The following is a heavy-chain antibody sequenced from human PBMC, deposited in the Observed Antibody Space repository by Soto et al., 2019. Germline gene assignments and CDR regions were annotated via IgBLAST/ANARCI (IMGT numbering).Heavy chain of an antibody. D-gene: IGHD2-15*01. CDR1: GYTFSSNW. CDR2: INSDGSST. V-gene: IGHV3-74*01. CDR3: AREDCSGGSCYFDP. Sequence: GGSLRLSCAASGYTFSSNWMHWVRQAPGKGLIWVSRINSDGSSTDYADFVKGRFTISRDNAKNTLYLQMNSLRAGDTAVYYCAREDCSGGSCYFDPWGQGTLVTVSS. J-gene: IGHJ5*02.